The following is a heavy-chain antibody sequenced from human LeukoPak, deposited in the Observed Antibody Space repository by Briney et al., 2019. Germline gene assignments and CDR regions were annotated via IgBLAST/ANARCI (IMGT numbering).Heavy chain of an antibody. V-gene: IGHV3-74*01. CDR1: GFTFSNSW. J-gene: IGHJ4*02. D-gene: IGHD2-21*01. CDR2: INSDGTTT. Sequence: PGGSLRLSCAASGFTFSNSWMHWVRQAPGKGLMWVSRINSDGTTTTYADSVKGRFTISRDNAKNTLYMQMNSLRAEDTAVYYCVRSLMGVDDYWGQGPLVTVSS. CDR3: VRSLMGVDDY.